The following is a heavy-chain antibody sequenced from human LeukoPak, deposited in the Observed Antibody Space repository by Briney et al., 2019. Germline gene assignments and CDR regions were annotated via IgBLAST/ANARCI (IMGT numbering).Heavy chain of an antibody. D-gene: IGHD3-3*01. CDR3: ARDKGYDFWSGYDAFDI. CDR1: GGSISSYY. Sequence: SETLSLTCTVSGGSISSYYWSWIRQPAGKGLEWIGRIYTSGSTNYNPSLKSRVTMSVDTSKNQFSLKLSSVTAADTAVYYCARDKGYDFWSGYDAFDIWGQGTMVTVSS. V-gene: IGHV4-4*07. J-gene: IGHJ3*02. CDR2: IYTSGST.